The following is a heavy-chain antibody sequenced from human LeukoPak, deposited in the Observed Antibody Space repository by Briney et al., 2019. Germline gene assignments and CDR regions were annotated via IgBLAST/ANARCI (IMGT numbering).Heavy chain of an antibody. CDR1: GFTFSNYG. D-gene: IGHD3-3*02. V-gene: IGHV3-23*01. CDR3: AKDLSALLPGAHNYMDV. Sequence: PGGTLRLSCAASGFTFSNYGMSWVRQAPGKGLEWVSAISGSGGRTYHADSVKDRFTISRDNAQNSLYLQMNSLRAEDTALYYCAKDLSALLPGAHNYMDVWGKGTTVTISS. CDR2: ISGSGGRT. J-gene: IGHJ6*03.